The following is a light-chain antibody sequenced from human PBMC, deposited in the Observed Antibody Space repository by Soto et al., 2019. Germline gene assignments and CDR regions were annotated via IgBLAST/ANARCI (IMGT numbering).Light chain of an antibody. J-gene: IGLJ2*01. CDR3: SSYTYSRDVV. CDR2: DVS. Sequence: QSVLTQPASVSGSPGQSITISCTGTSSDVGGYNYVSWYQQHPGKAPKLMIYDVSNRLSGVSNRFSGSKSGNTASLTISGLQADDEADYYCSSYTYSRDVVFGGGTKVTVL. V-gene: IGLV2-14*01. CDR1: SSDVGGYNY.